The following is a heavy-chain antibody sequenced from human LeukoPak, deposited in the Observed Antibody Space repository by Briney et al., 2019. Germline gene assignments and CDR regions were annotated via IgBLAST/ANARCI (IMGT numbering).Heavy chain of an antibody. CDR2: INPNSGGT. Sequence: ASVKVSCKASGYTFTSYDINWVRQATGQGLEWMGWINPNSGGTNYAQKFQGRVTMTRDTSISTAYMELSRLRSDDTAVYYCARDGAVVPAAIEFDYWGQGTLVTVSS. CDR1: GYTFTSYD. CDR3: ARDGAVVPAAIEFDY. V-gene: IGHV1-2*02. D-gene: IGHD2-2*02. J-gene: IGHJ4*02.